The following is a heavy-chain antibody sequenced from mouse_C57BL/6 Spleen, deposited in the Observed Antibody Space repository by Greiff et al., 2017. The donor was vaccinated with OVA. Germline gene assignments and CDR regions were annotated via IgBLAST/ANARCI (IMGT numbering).Heavy chain of an antibody. Sequence: EVQLQHSGPELVKPGASVKISCKASGYSFTGYYMNWVKQSPEKSLEWIGEINPSTGGTTYNQKFKAKATLTVDKSSSTAYMQLKSLTSEASAVYYCARSHYYGSSYDYFDYWGQGTTLTVSS. V-gene: IGHV1-42*01. D-gene: IGHD1-1*01. CDR2: INPSTGGT. CDR3: ARSHYYGSSYDYFDY. CDR1: GYSFTGYY. J-gene: IGHJ2*01.